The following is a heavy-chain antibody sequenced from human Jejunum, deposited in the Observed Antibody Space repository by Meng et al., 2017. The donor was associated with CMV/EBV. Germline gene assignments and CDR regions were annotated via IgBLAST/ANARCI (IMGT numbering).Heavy chain of an antibody. Sequence: FPFSDYYMTWIRQAPGKGLECLAYISGRSSSIFYTDSVKGRFTISRDNAKSSLYLEMNNVKVEDTAVYYCARSTLEIFDSSGHSHWGQGTLVTVSS. D-gene: IGHD3-22*01. CDR1: FPFSDYY. CDR2: ISGRSSSI. CDR3: ARSTLEIFDSSGHSH. J-gene: IGHJ1*01. V-gene: IGHV3-11*01.